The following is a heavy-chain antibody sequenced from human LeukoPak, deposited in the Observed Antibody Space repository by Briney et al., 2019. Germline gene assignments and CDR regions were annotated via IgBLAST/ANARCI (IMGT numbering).Heavy chain of an antibody. J-gene: IGHJ4*02. V-gene: IGHV5-51*01. Sequence: GESLKISCKGSGYTFSSYWIGWVRQMPGKGLEWMGIIYPGDSDTRYSPSFQGQVTISADKSISTAYLQWSSLKASDTAMYYCARRYCSSTSCYDARYYFDYWGQGTLVTVSS. CDR2: IYPGDSDT. CDR1: GYTFSSYW. CDR3: ARRYCSSTSCYDARYYFDY. D-gene: IGHD2-2*01.